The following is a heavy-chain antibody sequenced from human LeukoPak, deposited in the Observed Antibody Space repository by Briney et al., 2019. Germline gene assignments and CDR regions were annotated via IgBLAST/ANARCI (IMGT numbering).Heavy chain of an antibody. CDR3: ARTVVVAATLSRGGYDY. CDR2: INHSGST. J-gene: IGHJ4*02. D-gene: IGHD2-15*01. V-gene: IGHV4-39*07. Sequence: SETLSLTCTVSGGSISSNYYYWGWIRQPPGKGLEWIGEINHSGSTNYNPSLKSRVTISVDTSKNQFSLKLSSVTAADTAVYYCARTVVVAATLSRGGYDYWGQGTLVTVSS. CDR1: GGSISSNYYY.